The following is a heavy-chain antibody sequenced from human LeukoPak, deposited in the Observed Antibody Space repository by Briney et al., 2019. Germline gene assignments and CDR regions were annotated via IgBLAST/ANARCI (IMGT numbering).Heavy chain of an antibody. CDR2: ISPYTGHT. D-gene: IGHD5-18*01. CDR1: GPGVSSFV. Sequence: ASVKVSCKTYGPGVSSFVIAWVRQAPGQGLEWLGWISPYTGHTNYAPKFRGRVTMTTDTPTRTVYMDLRSLRSDDTAVYYCARGQVDTTMIIGGWFDHWGQGTLVIVSS. CDR3: ARGQVDTTMIIGGWFDH. V-gene: IGHV1-18*04. J-gene: IGHJ5*02.